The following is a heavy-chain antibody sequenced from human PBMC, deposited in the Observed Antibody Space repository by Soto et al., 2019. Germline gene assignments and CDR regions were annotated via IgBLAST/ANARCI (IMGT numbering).Heavy chain of an antibody. J-gene: IGHJ4*02. CDR3: ARALYSGYDEGGFDY. CDR1: GSSISSRGYY. Sequence: SETLSLTCTVSGSSISSRGYYWGWIRQPPGKGLEWIGTIYYSGSTYYNPSLKSRVTISVDTSKNQFSLQLNSVTPEDTAVYYCARALYSGYDEGGFDYWGQGTLVTVS. V-gene: IGHV4-39*01. CDR2: IYYSGST. D-gene: IGHD5-12*01.